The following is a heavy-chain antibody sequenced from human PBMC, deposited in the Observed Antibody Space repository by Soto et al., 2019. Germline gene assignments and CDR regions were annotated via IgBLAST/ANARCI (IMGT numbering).Heavy chain of an antibody. Sequence: EVQLLESGGGLVQPGVSLRLSCAASGFTFSSYAMRCVRQAQGKGREWVAAMSGSGGSTSYAGVVKGRCTISSDTSKNTLYLQKKSLGAEDTAVYYCAKTWVTMVRGVTDYFDYWGQGTLVTVSS. CDR3: AKTWVTMVRGVTDYFDY. CDR2: MSGSGGST. V-gene: IGHV3-23*01. D-gene: IGHD3-10*01. J-gene: IGHJ4*02. CDR1: GFTFSSYA.